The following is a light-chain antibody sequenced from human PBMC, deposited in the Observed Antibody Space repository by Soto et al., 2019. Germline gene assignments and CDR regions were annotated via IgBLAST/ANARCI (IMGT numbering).Light chain of an antibody. CDR2: EGS. CDR1: SSDVGSYNL. CDR3: CSYAGRGV. Sequence: QSALTQPASVSGSPGQSITISCTGTSSDVGSYNLVSWYQQHPGKAPKLMIYEGSKRPSGVSNRFSGCKSGNTASLTISGLQAEDEADYYCCSYAGRGVFGTGTKLTVL. J-gene: IGLJ1*01. V-gene: IGLV2-23*01.